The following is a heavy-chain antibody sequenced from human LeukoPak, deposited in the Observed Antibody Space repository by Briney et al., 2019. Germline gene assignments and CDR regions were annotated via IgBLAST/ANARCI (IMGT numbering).Heavy chain of an antibody. D-gene: IGHD3-22*01. V-gene: IGHV4-59*01. CDR2: IYYSGST. Sequence: SETLSLTCTVSGGSISSYYWSWIRQPPGKGLEWIGYIYYSGSTNYNPSLKSRVTISVDTSKNQFSLKLSSVTAADTAVYYCARGPDYYDSSGYHIDDAFDIWGQGTMVTVSS. CDR3: ARGPDYYDSSGYHIDDAFDI. CDR1: GGSISSYY. J-gene: IGHJ3*02.